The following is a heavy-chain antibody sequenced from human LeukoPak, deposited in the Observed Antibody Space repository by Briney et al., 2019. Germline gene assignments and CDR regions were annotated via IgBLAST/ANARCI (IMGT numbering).Heavy chain of an antibody. J-gene: IGHJ6*02. Sequence: GESLKISCKGTGYSFTSYWIGWVRQMPGKGLEWMGIIYPGDSDTRYSPSFQGQVTISADKSISTAYLQWSSLKASDTAMYYCARRGDCSSTSCYGYGMDVWGQGTTVTVSS. V-gene: IGHV5-51*01. CDR1: GYSFTSYW. CDR2: IYPGDSDT. D-gene: IGHD2-2*01. CDR3: ARRGDCSSTSCYGYGMDV.